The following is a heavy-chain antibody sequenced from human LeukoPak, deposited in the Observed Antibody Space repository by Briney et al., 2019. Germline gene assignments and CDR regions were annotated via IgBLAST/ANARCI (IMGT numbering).Heavy chain of an antibody. J-gene: IGHJ4*02. D-gene: IGHD3-22*01. Sequence: SETLSLTCTVSGGSISSYHWSWIRQPAGKGLEWIGRIYTSGSTNYNPSLKSRVTMSVDTSKNQFSLKLSSVTAADTAVYYCARAHPYDSSGYYLYYFDYWGQGTLVTVSS. V-gene: IGHV4-4*07. CDR2: IYTSGST. CDR3: ARAHPYDSSGYYLYYFDY. CDR1: GGSISSYH.